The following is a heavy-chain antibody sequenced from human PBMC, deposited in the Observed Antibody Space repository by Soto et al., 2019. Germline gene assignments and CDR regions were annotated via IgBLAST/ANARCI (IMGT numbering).Heavy chain of an antibody. D-gene: IGHD4-17*01. CDR1: GGSISSGGYS. CDR3: ASSTVGVRYDY. V-gene: IGHV4-30-2*01. Sequence: QLQLQESGSGLVKPSQTLSLTCAVSGGSISSGGYSWSWIRQPAGKGLEWIGYIYHSGSTYYNPSLKSRVTISVDRSKNQFSLKLSSVTAADTAVYYCASSTVGVRYDYWGQGTLVTVSS. J-gene: IGHJ4*02. CDR2: IYHSGST.